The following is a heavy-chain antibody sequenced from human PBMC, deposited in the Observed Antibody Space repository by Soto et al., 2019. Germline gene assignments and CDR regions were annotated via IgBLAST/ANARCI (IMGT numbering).Heavy chain of an antibody. CDR3: TTVTTVDYYFAY. Sequence: GGSLSLSCAASGFTFSDYYMSWIRPAPGKGLEWVSYISSSGSTIYYAASVKGRFIISRDDSTNSLYLQMSSLKTEDTAVYYCTTVTTVDYYFAYWGQGTLV. CDR1: GFTFSDYY. J-gene: IGHJ4*02. D-gene: IGHD4-17*01. V-gene: IGHV3-11*01. CDR2: ISSSGSTI.